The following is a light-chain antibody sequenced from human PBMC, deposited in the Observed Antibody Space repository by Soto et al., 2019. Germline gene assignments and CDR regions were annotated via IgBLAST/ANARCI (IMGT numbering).Light chain of an antibody. CDR1: QSIGRH. CDR2: GAS. V-gene: IGKV1-39*01. CDR3: QETYDSLPWT. J-gene: IGKJ1*01. Sequence: DIQMTQSPSSLSASVGDRVTITCRASQSIGRHLNWYQQKPGKAPRVLIYGASSLESGVPSRFSGTGSGTDFTLTISSLQPEDFATYFCQETYDSLPWTFGQGTKVEI.